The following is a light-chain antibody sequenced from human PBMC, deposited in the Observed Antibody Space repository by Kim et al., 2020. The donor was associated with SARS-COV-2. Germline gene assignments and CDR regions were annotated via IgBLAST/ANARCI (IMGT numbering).Light chain of an antibody. V-gene: IGLV2-14*04. CDR3: TSYTSSTTWV. J-gene: IGLJ3*02. CDR2: DVT. CDR1: SSDVGGYNY. Sequence: GQSVTISSTGTSSDVGGYNYGSWHQQHPGKAPKVMIYDVTERPSGVSNRFSGSKSGNTASLTISGLQAEDEADYYCTSYTSSTTWVFGGGTQLTVL.